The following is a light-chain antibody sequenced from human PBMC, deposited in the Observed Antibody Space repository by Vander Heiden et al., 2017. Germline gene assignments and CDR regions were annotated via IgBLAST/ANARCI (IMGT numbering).Light chain of an antibody. CDR3: QQYDNWLYT. Sequence: EVVMTQSPATLSVSPGDRATLSCRASQSVTSNLAWYQQKPGQAPRLLVYGASTRVTGIPARFSGSGSGTEFTLTISSLQSEDFAVYYCQQYDNWLYTFGQGTKLEIK. CDR2: GAS. J-gene: IGKJ2*01. CDR1: QSVTSN. V-gene: IGKV3-15*01.